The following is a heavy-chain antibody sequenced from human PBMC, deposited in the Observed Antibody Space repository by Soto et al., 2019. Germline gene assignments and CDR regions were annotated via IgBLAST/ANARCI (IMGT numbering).Heavy chain of an antibody. Sequence: PGGSLRLSCAASGLTVSSNYMSWVRQAPGKGLEWVSVIYSGGSTYYADSVKGRFTISRHNSKNTLYLQMNSLRAEDTAVYYCAREGPGSFDYWGQGTLVTVSS. CDR3: AREGPGSFDY. CDR2: IYSGGST. CDR1: GLTVSSNY. V-gene: IGHV3-53*04. J-gene: IGHJ4*02.